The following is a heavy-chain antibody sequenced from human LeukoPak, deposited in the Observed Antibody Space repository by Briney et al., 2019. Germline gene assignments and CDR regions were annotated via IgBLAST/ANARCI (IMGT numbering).Heavy chain of an antibody. J-gene: IGHJ4*02. CDR1: GFTLSNVG. CDR2: IKSNTDGGTT. V-gene: IGHV3-15*01. CDR3: TTAAESWLQPDY. D-gene: IGHD5-24*01. Sequence: GGSLRLSCAASGFTLSNVGVSWVRQAPGKGLEWVGRIKSNTDGGTTHYAVPVKGRFTISRDDSKNTLYLQMNSLKTEDTALYYCTTAAESWLQPDYWGQGTRVTVSS.